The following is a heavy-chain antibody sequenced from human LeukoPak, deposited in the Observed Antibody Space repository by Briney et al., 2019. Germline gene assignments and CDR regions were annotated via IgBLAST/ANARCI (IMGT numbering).Heavy chain of an antibody. CDR3: ARLTKGQYFDYIFAF. CDR1: GFSVSDPLSY. J-gene: IGHJ4*02. Sequence: SETLSLTCTVSGFSVSDPLSYWGWVRQPPGKGLEWIAEINFIGRTSYNSSLNSRVTMSVDTSKNQFSLKMTSLTAADTAVYFCARLTKGQYFDYIFAFWGQGILVTVSS. CDR2: INFIGRT. D-gene: IGHD3-9*01. V-gene: IGHV4-39*01.